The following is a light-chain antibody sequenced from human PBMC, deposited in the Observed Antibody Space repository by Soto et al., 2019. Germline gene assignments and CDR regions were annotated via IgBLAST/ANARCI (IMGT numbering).Light chain of an antibody. CDR1: QGIRSY. Sequence: DIQMTQSPSSLSPSVGDRVTITCWASQGIRSYLAWYQQKPGTAPKLLIYAAFTLHSGVPARFSGSRAGTDFTLTSSSLQPEDFATYYCQQVNSYPQTFGQGTRLEI. CDR3: QQVNSYPQT. J-gene: IGKJ5*01. CDR2: AAF. V-gene: IGKV1-9*01.